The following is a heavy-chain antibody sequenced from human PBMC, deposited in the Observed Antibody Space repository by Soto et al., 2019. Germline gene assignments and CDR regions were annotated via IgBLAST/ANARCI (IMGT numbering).Heavy chain of an antibody. V-gene: IGHV1-69*06. D-gene: IGHD3-3*01. CDR1: GGGFSRYA. Sequence: VSVNCAASGGGFSRYAISCLQPATEPVLEWRGGIIPIFGTANYAQKFQGRVTITADKSTSTAYMELSSLRSEDTAVYYCAGSYKGRVLEWLLPDYYYYYGTDVWGQGTTVTFSS. CDR2: IIPIFGTA. J-gene: IGHJ6*02. CDR3: AGSYKGRVLEWLLPDYYYYYGTDV.